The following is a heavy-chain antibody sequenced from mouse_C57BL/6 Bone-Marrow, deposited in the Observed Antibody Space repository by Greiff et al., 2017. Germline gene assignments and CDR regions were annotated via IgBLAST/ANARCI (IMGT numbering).Heavy chain of an antibody. CDR3: TAAITTVSRGYAMDY. J-gene: IGHJ4*01. CDR2: IDPENGDT. V-gene: IGHV14-4*01. Sequence: VQLQQSGAELVRPGASVKLSCTASGFNFKDDYMHWVKQRPEQGLEWIGWIDPENGDTEYASKFQGKATITADTSSNTAYLQHSSLTSEDTAVYYCTAAITTVSRGYAMDYWGQGTSVTVSA. CDR1: GFNFKDDY. D-gene: IGHD1-1*01.